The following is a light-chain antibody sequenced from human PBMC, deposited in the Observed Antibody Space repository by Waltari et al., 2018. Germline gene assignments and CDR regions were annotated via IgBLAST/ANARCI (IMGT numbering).Light chain of an antibody. CDR2: KAS. CDR1: QSIDNL. CDR3: QQYHYYPVT. J-gene: IGKJ2*01. Sequence: DIQMTQSPSTLSASVGDRVTLTCRASQSIDNLLTWYQQKPGKAPKVLIYKASGLESGVPSRFSGSGSGTEFTLTISSLQADDFATYYCQQYHYYPVTFGQGTKLEI. V-gene: IGKV1-5*03.